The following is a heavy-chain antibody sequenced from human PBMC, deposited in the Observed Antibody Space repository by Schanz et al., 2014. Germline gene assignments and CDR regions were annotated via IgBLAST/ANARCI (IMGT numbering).Heavy chain of an antibody. CDR1: GFGFDDYA. V-gene: IGHV3-48*01. J-gene: IGHJ4*02. CDR3: AKVAPAATYLDS. CDR2: ISSSSSTI. Sequence: EVQLVESGGGVVRPGGSLRLSCAASGFGFDDYAMSWVRQAPGKGLEWVSYISSSSSTIYYADSVKGRFTISRDNAKNSLYLQMNSLRAEDTAVYYCAKVAPAATYLDSWGLGTLVTVSS. D-gene: IGHD2-2*01.